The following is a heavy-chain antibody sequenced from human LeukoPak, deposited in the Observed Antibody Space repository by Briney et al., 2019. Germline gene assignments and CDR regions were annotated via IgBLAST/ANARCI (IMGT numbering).Heavy chain of an antibody. CDR2: IYDSGST. J-gene: IGHJ4*02. CDR1: GGSISSYS. CDR3: ARVIYYYGSSGYYTYYFDY. V-gene: IGHV4-59*01. D-gene: IGHD3-22*01. Sequence: SETLSLTCAVSGGSISSYSWSWIQQPPGKGLERIGYIYDSGSTNYNPSLKSRVTISVATSKNQFSLKLSSVAAADTAVYYCARVIYYYGSSGYYTYYFDYWGQGTLVTVSS.